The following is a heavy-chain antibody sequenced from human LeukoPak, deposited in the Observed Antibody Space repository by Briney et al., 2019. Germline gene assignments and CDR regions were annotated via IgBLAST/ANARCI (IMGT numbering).Heavy chain of an antibody. CDR3: ARMVGSGYDYSDFYWYFDL. J-gene: IGHJ2*01. CDR1: GDSVSSNSAA. V-gene: IGHV6-1*01. CDR2: TYYRSKWYN. Sequence: SQTLSLTCAISGDSVSSNSAAWNWIRQSPSRGLEWLGRTYYRSKWYNDYAVSVKSRMTINPDTSKNQFSLQLNSVTPEDTAVYYCARMVGSGYDYSDFYWYFDLWGRGTLVTVSS. D-gene: IGHD5-12*01.